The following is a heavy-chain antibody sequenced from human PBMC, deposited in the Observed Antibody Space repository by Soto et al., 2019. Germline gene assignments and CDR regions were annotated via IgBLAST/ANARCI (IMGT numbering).Heavy chain of an antibody. CDR1: GGSISSSSW. D-gene: IGHD2-21*02. CDR3: ARGLSFRGDFDV. CDR2: IYHAGSP. Sequence: HLQESGPGLVKPSGTLSLTCDVSGGSISSSSWWTWVRQSPGKCLEWIGEIYHAGSPNYNPSFQSRVTILADKSKNRFSLGLTSVTAADTAIYYCARGLSFRGDFDVWGQGPTVPVSS. V-gene: IGHV4-4*02. J-gene: IGHJ3*01.